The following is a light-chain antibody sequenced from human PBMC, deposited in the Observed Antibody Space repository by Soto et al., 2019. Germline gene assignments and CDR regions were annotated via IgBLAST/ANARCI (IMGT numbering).Light chain of an antibody. Sequence: VLTQSPATLSLSPGDTAVLSCRASQNIGNYFAWYQHKPGLAPRLLIYDSSNRATGAPARFSGSGSGPESTLPISSLQAEDFGIYYCQLRTNWPAEFTFGPGTRVDLK. CDR1: QNIGNY. V-gene: IGKV3-11*01. CDR2: DSS. J-gene: IGKJ3*01. CDR3: QLRTNWPAEFT.